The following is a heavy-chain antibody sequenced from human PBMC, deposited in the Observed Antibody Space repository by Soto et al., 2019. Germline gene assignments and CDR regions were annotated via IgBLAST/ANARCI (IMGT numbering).Heavy chain of an antibody. CDR3: ARSFTYGAQRFDS. Sequence: PSETLSLTCSVSGDSMSTYYWTWIRQPPGKGLEWIGYIYDGRTTDYNPSLKSRVAISVDTSKNQFSLKLSSVTAADTAMYYCARSFTYGAQRFDSWGQGALVTVS. CDR2: IYDGRTT. D-gene: IGHD3-10*01. J-gene: IGHJ4*02. V-gene: IGHV4-59*01. CDR1: GDSMSTYY.